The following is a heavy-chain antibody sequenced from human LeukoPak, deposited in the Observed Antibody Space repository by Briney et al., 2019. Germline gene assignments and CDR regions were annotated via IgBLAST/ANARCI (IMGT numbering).Heavy chain of an antibody. CDR1: GGSINSSSYY. Sequence: PSETLSLTCTVSGGSINSSSYYWGWIRQPPGKGLEWIGTIYYSGSTYYNPSLKSRVTISIDTSKNQFSLKLSSVTAADTAVYYCARGKIFGIAFVWFDPWGQGTLVTVSS. CDR3: ARGKIFGIAFVWFDP. CDR2: IYYSGST. D-gene: IGHD3-10*01. V-gene: IGHV4-39*07. J-gene: IGHJ5*02.